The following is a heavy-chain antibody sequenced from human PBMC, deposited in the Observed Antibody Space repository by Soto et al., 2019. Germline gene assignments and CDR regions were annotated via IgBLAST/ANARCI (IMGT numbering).Heavy chain of an antibody. Sequence: LSLTCAVHGGSFSGYYWTWIRQPPGKGLEWIGDINHSGSTNYNSSLKSRVTISVDTSKNQLSLKLRSVTAADTAVYYCAREEVPQWFTRGYYGMDVWGQGTTVTVSS. CDR2: INHSGST. CDR1: GGSFSGYY. J-gene: IGHJ6*02. D-gene: IGHD2-2*01. CDR3: AREEVPQWFTRGYYGMDV. V-gene: IGHV4-34*01.